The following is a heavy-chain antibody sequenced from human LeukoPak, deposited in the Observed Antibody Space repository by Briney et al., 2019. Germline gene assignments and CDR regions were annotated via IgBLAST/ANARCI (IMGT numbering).Heavy chain of an antibody. V-gene: IGHV3-9*01. J-gene: IGHJ4*02. CDR2: ISWHSGSI. D-gene: IGHD1-26*01. Sequence: GGSLRLSCAVSGFTFDVYAMHWVRQPPGKGLEWVSSISWHSGSINYADSVKGRFTISRDNAKNSLYLQMNSLRTEDTALYYCAKAPSVGAPFDYWGQGTLVTVSS. CDR3: AKAPSVGAPFDY. CDR1: GFTFDVYA.